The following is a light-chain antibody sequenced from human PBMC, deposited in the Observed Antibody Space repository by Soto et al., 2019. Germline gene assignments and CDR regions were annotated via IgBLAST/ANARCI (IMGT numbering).Light chain of an antibody. J-gene: IGLJ2*01. Sequence: QSALTQPPSASGTPGQRVTISCSGGDSNIGSNPVYWYQQLPGTAPKLVIHTNDQRPSGVPDRFSGSKSGTSATLAISGLRSEDEAHYYCASWDDSLRGVLFGGGTQLTVL. V-gene: IGLV1-47*01. CDR2: TND. CDR3: ASWDDSLRGVL. CDR1: DSNIGSNP.